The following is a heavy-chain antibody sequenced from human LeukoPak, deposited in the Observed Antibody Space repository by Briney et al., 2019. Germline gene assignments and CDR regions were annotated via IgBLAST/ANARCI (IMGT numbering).Heavy chain of an antibody. V-gene: IGHV4-59*01. D-gene: IGHD3-22*01. CDR3: ARVNDYYDSSGYYSVFDY. J-gene: IGHJ4*02. CDR2: IYYSGST. Sequence: SETLSLTCTVSGGSISSYYWSWIRQPPGKGLEWIGYIYYSGSTNYNPSLKSRVTISVDTSKNQFSLKLSSVTAADTAVYYCARVNDYYDSSGYYSVFDYWGQGTLSPSPQ. CDR1: GGSISSYY.